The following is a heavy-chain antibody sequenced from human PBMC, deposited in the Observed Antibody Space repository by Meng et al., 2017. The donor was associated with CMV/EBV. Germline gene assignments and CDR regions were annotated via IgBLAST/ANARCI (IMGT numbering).Heavy chain of an antibody. J-gene: IGHJ3*02. CDR1: GFTFSSYS. V-gene: IGHV3-21*01. D-gene: IGHD6-19*01. Sequence: EVHLVEYVGGPLKSVGSLRLSCAASGFTFSSYSMNWVRQAPGKGLEWVSSISSSSSYIYYADSVKGRFTISRDNAKNSLYLQMNSLRAEDTAVYYCVRYSSGWSRSNDAFDIWGQGTMVTVSS. CDR3: VRYSSGWSRSNDAFDI. CDR2: ISSSSSYI.